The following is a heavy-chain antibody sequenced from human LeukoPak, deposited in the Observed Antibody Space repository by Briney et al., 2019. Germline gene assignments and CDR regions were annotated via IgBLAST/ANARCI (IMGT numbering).Heavy chain of an antibody. CDR2: ISGSGGST. J-gene: IGHJ4*02. D-gene: IGHD3-3*01. CDR1: GFTFTSFG. Sequence: GGSLRLSCAASGFTFTSFGMSWVRQAPGKGLEWVSTISGSGGSTYYADSVKGRFTISRDNSKNTLYLQMNSLRAEDTAVYYCAKSPMITIFGVVTPYWGQGTLVTVSS. V-gene: IGHV3-23*01. CDR3: AKSPMITIFGVVTPY.